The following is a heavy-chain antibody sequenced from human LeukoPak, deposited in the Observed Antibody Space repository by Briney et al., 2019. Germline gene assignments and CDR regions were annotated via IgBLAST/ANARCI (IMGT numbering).Heavy chain of an antibody. CDR1: GFTFSDYY. Sequence: GGSLRLSCAASGFTFSDYYMSWIRQAPGKGLEWVSYISSSGSTIYYADSVKGRFTISRDNAKNSLYLQMNSLRAEDTAVYYCARDSTRYSISSWDYYYMDVWGKGTTVTVSS. J-gene: IGHJ6*03. V-gene: IGHV3-11*01. D-gene: IGHD6-6*01. CDR3: ARDSTRYSISSWDYYYMDV. CDR2: ISSSGSTI.